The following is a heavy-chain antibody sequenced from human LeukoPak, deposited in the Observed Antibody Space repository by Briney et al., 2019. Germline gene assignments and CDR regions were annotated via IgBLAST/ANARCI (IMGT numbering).Heavy chain of an antibody. D-gene: IGHD3-10*01. CDR2: ISAYNGNT. CDR1: GYTFTSYG. V-gene: IGHV1-18*01. CDR3: ARDSYGSRGGVLYYFDY. Sequence: ASVKVSCKASGYTFTSYGISWVRQAPGQGLEWMGWISAYNGNTNYAQKLQGRVTMTTDTSTSTAYMELRSLRSDDTAVYYCARDSYGSRGGVLYYFDYWGQGTLVTVSS. J-gene: IGHJ4*02.